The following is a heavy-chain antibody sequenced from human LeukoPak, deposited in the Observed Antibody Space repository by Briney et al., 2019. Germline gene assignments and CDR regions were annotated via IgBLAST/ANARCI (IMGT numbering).Heavy chain of an antibody. CDR3: ARDRSLVVVTGAFDI. Sequence: PSETLSLTCTASGGSISSYYWSWIRQPAGKGLEWIGRIYTSGSTNYNPSLKSRVTMSVDTSKNQFSLKLSSVTAADTAVYYCARDRSLVVVTGAFDIWGQGTMVTVSS. CDR1: GGSISSYY. D-gene: IGHD3-22*01. J-gene: IGHJ3*02. CDR2: IYTSGST. V-gene: IGHV4-4*07.